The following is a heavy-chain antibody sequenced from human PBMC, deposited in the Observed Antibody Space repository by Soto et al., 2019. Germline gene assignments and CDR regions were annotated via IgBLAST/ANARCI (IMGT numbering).Heavy chain of an antibody. J-gene: IGHJ6*02. CDR3: ARDRIPTGMDV. CDR1: GFTVSSNY. CDR2: IYSGGST. Sequence: EVQLVETGGGLVQPGGSLRLSCAASGFTVSSNYMSWVRQAPGKGLEWVSVIYSGGSTYYADSVKGRFTISRDNSKNTLYLQMNSLRAEDTAVYYCARDRIPTGMDVWGQGTTVTVSS. V-gene: IGHV3-66*01.